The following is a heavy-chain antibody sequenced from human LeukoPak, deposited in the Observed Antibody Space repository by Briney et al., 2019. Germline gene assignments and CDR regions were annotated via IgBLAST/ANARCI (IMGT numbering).Heavy chain of an antibody. J-gene: IGHJ3*02. CDR3: ARELLTARSEDAFDI. V-gene: IGHV1-69*06. D-gene: IGHD6-6*01. CDR1: GGTFSSYA. CDR2: IIPIFGTA. Sequence: SVKVSCKASGGTFSSYAISWVRQAPGQGLEWMGGIIPIFGTANYAQKFQGRVTITADRSTSTAYMELSSLRSEDTAVYYCARELLTARSEDAFDIWGQGTMVTVSS.